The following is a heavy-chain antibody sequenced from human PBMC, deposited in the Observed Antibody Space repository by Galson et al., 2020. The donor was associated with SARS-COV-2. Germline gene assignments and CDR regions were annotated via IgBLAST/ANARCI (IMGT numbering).Heavy chain of an antibody. D-gene: IGHD2-15*01. CDR1: GFSLSTSGVG. J-gene: IGHJ4*02. V-gene: IGHV2-5*02. CDR2: IYWDDDK. CDR3: AHRQVVVAAPYFDY. Sequence: SGPTLVKPTQTLTLTCTFSGFSLSTSGVGVGWIRQPPGKALEWLALIYWDDDKRYSPSLKSRLTITKDTSKNQVVLTMTNMDPVDTATYYCAHRQVVVAAPYFDYWGQGTLVTGSS.